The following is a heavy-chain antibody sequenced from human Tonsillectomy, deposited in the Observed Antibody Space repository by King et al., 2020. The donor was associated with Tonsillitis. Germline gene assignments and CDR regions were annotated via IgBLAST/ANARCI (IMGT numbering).Heavy chain of an antibody. V-gene: IGHV3-53*01. Sequence: GQLVQSGGGLIQPGGSLRLSCAASGFTVSSNYMSWVRQAPGKGLEWVSLIYSGGSTYYADSVKGRFTISRDNSKNTLYLQMNSLRAEDTAVYYCARAPSSPYFDYWGQGTLVTVSS. CDR3: ARAPSSPYFDY. CDR2: IYSGGST. CDR1: GFTVSSNY. J-gene: IGHJ4*02.